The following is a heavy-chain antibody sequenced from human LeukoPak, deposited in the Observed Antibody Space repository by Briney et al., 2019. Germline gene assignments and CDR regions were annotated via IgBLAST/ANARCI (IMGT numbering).Heavy chain of an antibody. CDR2: IRYDGSNK. CDR3: AKDALIGYYGSGTDY. CDR1: GFTFSSYG. Sequence: PGRSLRLSCAASGFTFSSYGMHWVRRAPGKGLEWVAFIRYDGSNKYYADSVKGRFTISRDNSKNTLYLQMNSLRAEDTAVYYCAKDALIGYYGSGTDYWGQGTLVTVSS. D-gene: IGHD3-10*01. J-gene: IGHJ4*02. V-gene: IGHV3-30*02.